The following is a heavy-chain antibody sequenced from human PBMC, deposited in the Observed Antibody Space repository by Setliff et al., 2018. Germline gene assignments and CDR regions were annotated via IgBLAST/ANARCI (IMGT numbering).Heavy chain of an antibody. J-gene: IGHJ4*02. CDR3: VRGGLAAAGKKGVFEH. V-gene: IGHV1-46*01. CDR2: INTGGGSA. Sequence: ASVKVSCKASGYSFTGYYMHWVRQAPGQGPEWMGTINTGGGSASIVDQFQGRVTMTRDTSTSTVYLELNRLRSDDTAVYDCVRGGLAAAGKKGVFEHWGQGTLVTVSS. D-gene: IGHD6-13*01. CDR1: GYSFTGYY.